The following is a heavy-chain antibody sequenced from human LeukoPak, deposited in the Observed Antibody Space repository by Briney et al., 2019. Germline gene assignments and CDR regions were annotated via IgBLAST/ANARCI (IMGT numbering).Heavy chain of an antibody. CDR2: IYSGGRT. CDR1: GFTVSSNY. V-gene: IGHV3-66*01. J-gene: IGHJ4*02. D-gene: IGHD6-19*01. Sequence: GSLRLSCAASGFTVSSNYMTWVRQALGKGLEWVSGIYSGGRTYYADSVRGRFTISRDNPNNTLYLQMNSLRVEDTALYYCARGATRTAVAGDWGQGTLVTVSS. CDR3: ARGATRTAVAGD.